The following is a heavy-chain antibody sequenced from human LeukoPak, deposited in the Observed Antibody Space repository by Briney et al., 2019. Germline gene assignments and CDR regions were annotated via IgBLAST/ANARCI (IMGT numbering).Heavy chain of an antibody. V-gene: IGHV5-51*01. D-gene: IGHD3-10*02. CDR3: ARYGDLYSEGSDY. CDR1: GYSFSNYW. Sequence: GESLKISCKGSGYSFSNYWIGWVRQMPGKGLEWMGIIYPGDSDTRYSPSFQGQVTISVDKSISTAYLQWSSLKASDTAMYYCARYGDLYSEGSDYWGQGTLVTVSS. J-gene: IGHJ4*02. CDR2: IYPGDSDT.